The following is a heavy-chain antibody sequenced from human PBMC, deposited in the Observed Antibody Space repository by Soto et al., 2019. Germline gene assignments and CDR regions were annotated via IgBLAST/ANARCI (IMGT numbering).Heavy chain of an antibody. J-gene: IGHJ5*02. CDR1: GGSISSGGYY. D-gene: IGHD6-13*01. CDR3: ARAYSSSWYGGNWFDP. V-gene: IGHV4-31*03. Sequence: KTSETLSLTCTVSGGSISSGGYYWSWIRQHPGKGLEWIGYIYYSGSTYYNPSLKSRVTISVDTSKNQFSLKLSSVTAADTAVYYCARAYSSSWYGGNWFDPWGQVTLVTVSS. CDR2: IYYSGST.